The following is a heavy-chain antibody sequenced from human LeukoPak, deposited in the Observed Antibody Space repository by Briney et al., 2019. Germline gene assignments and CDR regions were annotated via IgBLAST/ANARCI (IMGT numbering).Heavy chain of an antibody. Sequence: PGGSLRLSCAASGFTVSSNYMSWVRQAPGKALEWVSIIYSGGSTYYADSVKGRFTISRDNSRDNSRNTLFLQINSLRVEDTAVYYCATSSYSGNYFPDCWGQGTLVTVSS. CDR1: GFTVSSNY. J-gene: IGHJ4*02. CDR3: ATSSYSGNYFPDC. V-gene: IGHV3-53*01. D-gene: IGHD1-26*01. CDR2: IYSGGST.